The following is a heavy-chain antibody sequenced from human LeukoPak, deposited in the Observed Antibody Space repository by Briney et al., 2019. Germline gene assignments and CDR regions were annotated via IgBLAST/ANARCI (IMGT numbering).Heavy chain of an antibody. Sequence: AETLSLTCAVYGGSFSGYYWSWIRQHPGKGLEWLGEINHSGSTNYNPSLKSGVTISVATSKNQFFLKLRSVTAADTAVYYWARVWPLRLRYSSRPNCFDPWGQGTLVTVSS. CDR3: ARVWPLRLRYSSRPNCFDP. J-gene: IGHJ5*02. V-gene: IGHV4-34*01. CDR1: GGSFSGYY. CDR2: INHSGST. D-gene: IGHD6-13*01.